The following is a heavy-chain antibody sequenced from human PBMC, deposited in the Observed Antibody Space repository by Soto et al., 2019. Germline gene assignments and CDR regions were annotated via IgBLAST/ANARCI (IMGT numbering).Heavy chain of an antibody. D-gene: IGHD1-1*01. Sequence: GGSLSLSCAASGFTFSSYGMHWVRQAPGKGLEWVAVIWYDGSNKYYADSVKGRFTISRDNSKNTLYLQMNSLRAEDTAVYYCARGRPGTSFDYWGQGTLVTVSS. V-gene: IGHV3-33*01. CDR1: GFTFSSYG. J-gene: IGHJ4*02. CDR2: IWYDGSNK. CDR3: ARGRPGTSFDY.